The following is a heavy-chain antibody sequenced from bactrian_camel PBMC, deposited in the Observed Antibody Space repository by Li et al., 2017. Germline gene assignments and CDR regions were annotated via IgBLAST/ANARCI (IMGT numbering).Heavy chain of an antibody. J-gene: IGHJ4*01. CDR3: AASNGGAWIWYAQSKYQH. CDR1: GYTMNMYC. D-gene: IGHD6*01. Sequence: HVQLVESGGGSVQPGGSLNLTCAASGYTMNMYCMGWFRQAPGKEREGVAAISRDDVTVYRDSAKGRFTISQNRATNTVYLQMNNLKPEDTATYYCAASNGGAWIWYAQSKYQHWGQGTQVTVS. V-gene: IGHV3S53*01. CDR2: ISRDDVT.